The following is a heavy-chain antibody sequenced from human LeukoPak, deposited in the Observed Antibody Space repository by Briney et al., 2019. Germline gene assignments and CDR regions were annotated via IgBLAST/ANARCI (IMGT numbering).Heavy chain of an antibody. D-gene: IGHD3-10*01. CDR2: ISYDGSNK. J-gene: IGHJ4*02. CDR1: GFTFSSYA. V-gene: IGHV3-30*04. CDR3: VRERFHGSGAPKFDF. Sequence: GGSLRLSCAASGFTFSSYAMHWVRQAPGKGLEWVAVISYDGSNKYYADSVKGRFTISRDNAKNSLHLQVNSLRAEDTAVYYCVRERFHGSGAPKFDFWGQGTLVTVPS.